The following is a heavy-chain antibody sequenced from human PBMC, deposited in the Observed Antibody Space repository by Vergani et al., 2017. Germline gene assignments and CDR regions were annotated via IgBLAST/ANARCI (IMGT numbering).Heavy chain of an antibody. CDR3: SRHSPVNYYEPDY. D-gene: IGHD3-22*01. Sequence: QLQLQESGPGLVKPSETLSLTCTVSGGSISSSSYYWGWIRQPLGKGLEWIGSIYYSGSTDYTPSLKSRVTISVATSKNEFSLKLSSVTAADPPVYYCSRHSPVNYYEPDYWGQGTLVTVSS. J-gene: IGHJ4*02. CDR1: GGSISSSSYY. V-gene: IGHV4-39*01. CDR2: IYYSGST.